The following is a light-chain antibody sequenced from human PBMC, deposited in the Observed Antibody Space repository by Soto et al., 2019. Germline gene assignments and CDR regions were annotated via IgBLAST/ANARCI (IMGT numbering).Light chain of an antibody. V-gene: IGLV2-14*01. Sequence: QSALTQPASVSGPPGQSITICCTRSSSDVGTYNYVSWYQQHAGKVPKLMIYDVSNRPSGISDRFSGSKSGNTASLTISGLQAEDEADYYCSSYTSSRTVVFGGGTKVTVL. CDR3: SSYTSSRTVV. J-gene: IGLJ2*01. CDR2: DVS. CDR1: SSDVGTYNY.